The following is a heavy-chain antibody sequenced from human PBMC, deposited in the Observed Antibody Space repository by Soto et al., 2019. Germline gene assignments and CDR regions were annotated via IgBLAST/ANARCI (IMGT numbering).Heavy chain of an antibody. D-gene: IGHD2-8*01. Sequence: ASVKVSCKASGYSFTDYHIHWVRQAPGQGLEWLGRINPKSGGTSTAQKFQGWVTMTTDTSISTASMELTRLTSDDTAIYYCARGDSTDCSNGVCSFFYNHDMDVWGQGTTVPVSS. CDR1: GYSFTDYH. J-gene: IGHJ6*02. CDR3: ARGDSTDCSNGVCSFFYNHDMDV. CDR2: INPKSGGT. V-gene: IGHV1-2*04.